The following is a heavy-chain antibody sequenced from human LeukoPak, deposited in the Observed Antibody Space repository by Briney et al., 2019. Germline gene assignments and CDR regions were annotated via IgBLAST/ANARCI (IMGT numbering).Heavy chain of an antibody. V-gene: IGHV4-61*01. D-gene: IGHD6-13*01. CDR3: ARDRVSDSAAGALGFDP. CDR1: GGSVSSGSYY. Sequence: PSETLSLTCTVSGGSVSSGSYYWSWIRQPPGKGLEWIGYIYYSGSTNYNPSLKSRVTISVDTSKNQFSLKLSSVTAADTAVYYCARDRVSDSAAGALGFDPWGQGTLVTVSS. J-gene: IGHJ5*02. CDR2: IYYSGST.